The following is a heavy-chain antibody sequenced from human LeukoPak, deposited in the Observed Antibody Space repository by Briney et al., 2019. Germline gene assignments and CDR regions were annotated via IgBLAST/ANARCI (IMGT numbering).Heavy chain of an antibody. D-gene: IGHD6-19*01. CDR2: IIPMLGIV. J-gene: IGHJ4*02. V-gene: IGHV1-69*04. CDR1: GGTFSSHA. Sequence: SVKVSCKASGGTFSSHAINWVRQAPGQGLEWMGRIIPMLGIVNYAQKFQGRLSITADKSTSTAYMELSSLRSEDTAVYYCAGDRRLAVAGFDYWGQGTLVTVSS. CDR3: AGDRRLAVAGFDY.